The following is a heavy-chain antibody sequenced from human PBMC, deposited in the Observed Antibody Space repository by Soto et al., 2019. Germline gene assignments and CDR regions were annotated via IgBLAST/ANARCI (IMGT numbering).Heavy chain of an antibody. Sequence: SETLSLTCTVSGGSISSGGYYWSWIRQHPGKGLEWIGYIYYSGSTYYNPSLKRRVTISVDTSKNQFSLKLSSLTAADTAVYYCARDFCSGGSCLDYWGQGTLVTVSS. CDR3: ARDFCSGGSCLDY. CDR1: GGSISSGGYY. D-gene: IGHD2-15*01. V-gene: IGHV4-31*03. CDR2: IYYSGST. J-gene: IGHJ4*02.